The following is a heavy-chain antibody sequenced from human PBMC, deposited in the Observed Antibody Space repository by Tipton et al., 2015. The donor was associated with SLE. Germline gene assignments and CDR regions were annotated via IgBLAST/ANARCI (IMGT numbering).Heavy chain of an antibody. V-gene: IGHV4-59*01. CDR2: VYKN. CDR3: ARGGTGSSPTAFDI. D-gene: IGHD7-27*01. CDR1: GGSISSYY. Sequence: LSLTCIVSGGSISSYYWTWIRQSPGKGLEWIGNVYKNYNPSLESRVTISVDTSRNLFSLNLSSVTAADTAVYYCARGGTGSSPTAFDIWGQGTMVTVSS. J-gene: IGHJ3*02.